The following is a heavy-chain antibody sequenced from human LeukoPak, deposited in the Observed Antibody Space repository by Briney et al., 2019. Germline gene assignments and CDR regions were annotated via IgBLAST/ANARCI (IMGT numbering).Heavy chain of an antibody. D-gene: IGHD6-13*01. Sequence: SETLSLTCTVSGYSISSGYYWGWIQQPPGKGPEWIGSIYHSGSTYYNPSLKSRVTISVDTSKNQFSLKLSSVTAADTAVYYCARHNRIAAAGTLDYWGQGTLVTVSS. CDR2: IYHSGST. V-gene: IGHV4-38-2*02. J-gene: IGHJ4*02. CDR3: ARHNRIAAAGTLDY. CDR1: GYSISSGYY.